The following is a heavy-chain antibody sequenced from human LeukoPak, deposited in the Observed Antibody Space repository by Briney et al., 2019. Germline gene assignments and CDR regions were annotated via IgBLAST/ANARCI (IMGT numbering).Heavy chain of an antibody. D-gene: IGHD6-19*01. J-gene: IGHJ6*02. CDR1: GYTFTSYG. Sequence: ASVKVSCKASGYTFTSYGISWVRQAPGQGLEWMGGIIPIFGTANYAQKFQGRVTITADESTSTAYMELSSLRSEDTAVYYCARGIAVAGHYYYYGMDVWGQGTTVTVSS. CDR3: ARGIAVAGHYYYYGMDV. V-gene: IGHV1-69*13. CDR2: IIPIFGTA.